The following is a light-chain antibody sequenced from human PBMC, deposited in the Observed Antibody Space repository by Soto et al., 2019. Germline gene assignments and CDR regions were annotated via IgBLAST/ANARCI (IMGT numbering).Light chain of an antibody. V-gene: IGKV1-5*01. Sequence: DIQMTQSPSTLSASVGDRVTITCRASQSISNWLAWYQQKPGKAPKLLIYDASSLESGAPSRFSGSGSGTEFTLTVSSLQPDDFATYYGQQYSNYSTFGQGTKVEIK. CDR1: QSISNW. CDR2: DAS. J-gene: IGKJ1*01. CDR3: QQYSNYST.